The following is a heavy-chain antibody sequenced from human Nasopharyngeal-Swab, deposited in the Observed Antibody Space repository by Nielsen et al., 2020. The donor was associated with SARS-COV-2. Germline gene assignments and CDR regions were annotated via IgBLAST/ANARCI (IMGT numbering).Heavy chain of an antibody. CDR3: ARDGLDYDFWSAYFMDV. D-gene: IGHD3-3*01. CDR2: ISSSSSYI. CDR1: GFTFNNYN. Sequence: GESLKISCAASGFTFNNYNFNWVRQAPGKGLEWVSSISSSSSYIYYADSVKGRFTIYSLYLQMNSLRAEDTAVYYCARDGLDYDFWSAYFMDVWGQGTTVTVSS. J-gene: IGHJ6*02. V-gene: IGHV3-21*01.